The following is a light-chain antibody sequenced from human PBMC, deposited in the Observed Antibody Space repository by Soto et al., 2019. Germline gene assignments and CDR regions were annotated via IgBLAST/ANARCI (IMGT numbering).Light chain of an antibody. V-gene: IGKV1-39*01. CDR1: QSISSY. J-gene: IGKJ2*01. CDR3: QQSYSTPPAYT. Sequence: DLQMTQSPSSLSASVGDRVTITCRGSQSISSYLNWYQQKPGKAPKHLIYAASSLQSGVPSRFSGSGSGTDFTLTISSLQPEDFATYYCQQSYSTPPAYTFGQGTKLEIK. CDR2: AAS.